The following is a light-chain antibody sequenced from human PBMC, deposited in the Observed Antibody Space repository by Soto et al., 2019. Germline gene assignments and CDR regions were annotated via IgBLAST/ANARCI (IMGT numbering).Light chain of an antibody. V-gene: IGKV1-5*03. CDR3: QQYDSYPLT. CDR1: QRIGSW. J-gene: IGKJ4*01. Sequence: DIQMTQSPSTLSASVGDTVTVTSRASQRIGSWLAWHQQEPGKAPKLLIYKASSLESGVPSRFSGSGSGTEFTLSISSLQPDVSATYYCQQYDSYPLTFGGVTKVDI. CDR2: KAS.